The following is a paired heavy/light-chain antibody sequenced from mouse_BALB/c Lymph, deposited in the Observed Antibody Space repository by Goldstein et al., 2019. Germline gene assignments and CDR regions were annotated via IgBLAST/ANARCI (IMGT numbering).Light chain of an antibody. V-gene: IGKV8-24*01. Sequence: DIVMTQSPSSLAMSVGQKVTMSCKSSQSLLNSSNQKNYLAWYQQKPGQSPKLLVYFASTRESGVPDRFIGSGSGTDFTLTISSVQAEDLADYFCQQHYSTPYTFGGGTKLEIK. CDR2: FAS. CDR1: QSLLNSSNQKNY. J-gene: IGKJ2*01. CDR3: QQHYSTPYT.
Heavy chain of an antibody. J-gene: IGHJ3*01. V-gene: IGHV2-9*02. CDR1: GFSLTSYG. CDR2: IWAGGST. CDR3: AREGFITTVVAKEAWFAY. Sequence: QVQLKESGPGLVAPSQSLSITCTVSGFSLTSYGVHWVRQPPGKGLEWLGVIWAGGSTNYNSALMSRLSISKDNSKSQVFLKMNSLQTDDTAMYYCAREGFITTVVAKEAWFAYWGQGTLVTVSA. D-gene: IGHD1-1*01.